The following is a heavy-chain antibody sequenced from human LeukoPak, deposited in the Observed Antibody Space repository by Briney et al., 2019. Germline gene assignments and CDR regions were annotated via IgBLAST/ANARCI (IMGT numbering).Heavy chain of an antibody. Sequence: SETLSLPCTVSGGSISSYYWSWIRQPPGKGLEWVGYIYYSGSTNYNPSLKSRVTTSVDTSKNQLSLKLSSVTAADTAVYYCARVIGYCSSTSCFGYFDYWGQGTLVTVSS. CDR1: GGSISSYY. D-gene: IGHD2-2*01. CDR2: IYYSGST. J-gene: IGHJ4*02. CDR3: ARVIGYCSSTSCFGYFDY. V-gene: IGHV4-59*08.